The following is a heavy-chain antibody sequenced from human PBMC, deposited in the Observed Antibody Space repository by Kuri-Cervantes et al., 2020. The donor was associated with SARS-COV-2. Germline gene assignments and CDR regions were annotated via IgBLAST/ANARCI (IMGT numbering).Heavy chain of an antibody. CDR2: IYHSGST. Sequence: GSLRLSCTVSGGSISSYYWSWIRQPPGKGLEWIGYIYHSGSTYYNPSLKSRVTISVDRSKNQFSLKLSSMTAADTAVYYCARDTGLFGVVTNFDYWGQGTLVTVSS. J-gene: IGHJ4*02. D-gene: IGHD3-3*01. CDR1: GGSISSYY. CDR3: ARDTGLFGVVTNFDY. V-gene: IGHV4-59*12.